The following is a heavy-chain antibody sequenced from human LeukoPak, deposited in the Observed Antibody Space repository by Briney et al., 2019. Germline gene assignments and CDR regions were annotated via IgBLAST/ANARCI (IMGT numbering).Heavy chain of an antibody. J-gene: IGHJ4*02. CDR3: ERARGYSYGYEGYFDY. Sequence: GASVKVSCKASGGTFSSYAISWVRQAPGQGLEWMGGIIPIFGTANYAQKFQGRVTITTDESTSTAYMELSSLRSEDTDVYLCERARGYSYGYEGYFDYWGQGTLVTVSS. CDR2: IIPIFGTA. V-gene: IGHV1-69*05. CDR1: GGTFSSYA. D-gene: IGHD5-18*01.